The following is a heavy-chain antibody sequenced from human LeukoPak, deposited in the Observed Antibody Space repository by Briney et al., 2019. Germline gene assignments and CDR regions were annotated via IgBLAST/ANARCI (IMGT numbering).Heavy chain of an antibody. CDR2: IFHSGNT. Sequence: PSETLSLTCTVSGYSISSGYYWGWIRQPPGKGLEWIGSIFHSGNTYYNPSLKSRVTISVDTSKNQFSLKLSSVTPADTAVYYCARQGGLYSCIDYWGQGTLVTVSS. J-gene: IGHJ4*02. D-gene: IGHD5-18*01. CDR1: GYSISSGYY. V-gene: IGHV4-38-2*02. CDR3: ARQGGLYSCIDY.